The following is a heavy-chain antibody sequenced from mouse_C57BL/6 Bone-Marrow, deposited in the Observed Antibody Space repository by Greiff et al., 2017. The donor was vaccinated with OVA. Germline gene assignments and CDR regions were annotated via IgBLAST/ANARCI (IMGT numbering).Heavy chain of an antibody. Sequence: EVQLQQSGPELVKPGASVKMSCKASGYTFTDSNMHWVKQSHGKSLEWIGYINPNNGGTSYNQKFKGKAPLTVNKSSSTAYMDLRSLTAEDSAVYYCARETTVVGGYWGQGTTRTVSS. CDR1: GYTFTDSN. D-gene: IGHD1-1*01. CDR2: INPNNGGT. V-gene: IGHV1-22*01. CDR3: ARETTVVGGY. J-gene: IGHJ2*01.